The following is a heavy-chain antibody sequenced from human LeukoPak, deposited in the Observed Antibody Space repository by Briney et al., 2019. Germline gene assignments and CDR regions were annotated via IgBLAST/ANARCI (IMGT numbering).Heavy chain of an antibody. V-gene: IGHV4-39*07. CDR1: GSSISSSSYY. J-gene: IGHJ4*02. CDR2: IYYSGST. Sequence: SETLSLTCTVSGSSISSSSYYWGWIRQPPGKGLEWIGSIYYSGSTYYNPSLKSRVTISVDTSKNQFSLKLSSVTAADTAVYYCARAPITLYYFDYWGQGTLVTVSS. CDR3: ARAPITLYYFDY. D-gene: IGHD1-14*01.